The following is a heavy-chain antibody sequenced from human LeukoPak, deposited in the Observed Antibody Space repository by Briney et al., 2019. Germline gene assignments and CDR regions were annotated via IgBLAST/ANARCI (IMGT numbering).Heavy chain of an antibody. CDR3: ARGSFGDYDY. J-gene: IGHJ4*02. D-gene: IGHD4-17*01. CDR2: ISSSSSYI. V-gene: IGHV3-21*04. Sequence: GGSLRLSCAASGFTFSSYSMNWVRQAPGKGLEWVSSISSSSSYIYYTDSVKGRFTISRDNSKNTLYLQMNSLRAEDTAVYYCARGSFGDYDYWGQGTLVTVSS. CDR1: GFTFSSYS.